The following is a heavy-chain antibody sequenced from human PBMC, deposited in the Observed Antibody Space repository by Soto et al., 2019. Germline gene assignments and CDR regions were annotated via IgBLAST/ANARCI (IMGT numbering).Heavy chain of an antibody. CDR2: LWAAGYNT. J-gene: IGHJ3*01. V-gene: IGHV3-33*01. CDR3: VRDVSDPAETRNAGFAL. D-gene: IGHD3-9*01. CDR1: GFTLSRSG. Sequence: QMQVVETGGGVVQPGRALRLSCAAAGFTLSRSGMHWVLQAPVKGLEWVAVLWAAGYNTYDGDSVKGRFTISRDNSKNTLYLQMNSLGAEATAVYYCVRDVSDPAETRNAGFALWGKGTMVPVSS.